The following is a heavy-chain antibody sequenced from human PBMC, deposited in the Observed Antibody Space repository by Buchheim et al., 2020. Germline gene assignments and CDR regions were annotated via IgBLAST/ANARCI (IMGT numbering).Heavy chain of an antibody. CDR2: IHYSGSP. V-gene: IGHV4-59*08. CDR3: ARQGHYGDYDN. D-gene: IGHD4-17*01. J-gene: IGHJ4*02. CDR1: GGSISSYY. Sequence: QVQLQESGPGLVKPSETLSLTCTVSGGSISSYYWSWIRQPPGGGLECIAYIHYSGSPNYNPSPKSRVTISVDTSKHQFSLKVSSVTAADTAVYYCARQGHYGDYDNWGQGTL.